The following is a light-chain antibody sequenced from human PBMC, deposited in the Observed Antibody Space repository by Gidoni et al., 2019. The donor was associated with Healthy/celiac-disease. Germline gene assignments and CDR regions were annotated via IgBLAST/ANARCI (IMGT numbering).Light chain of an antibody. CDR1: QSVSSSY. J-gene: IGKJ3*01. Sequence: EIVLTQSPGTLSLSPGERATLSCRASQSVSSSYLAWYQQKPGQAPRLLIYGASSRATGIPDRFSGNGSGTDFTLTISRLEPEEFAVYYCQQYGSSPLFTFGPGTKVDIK. V-gene: IGKV3-20*01. CDR2: GAS. CDR3: QQYGSSPLFT.